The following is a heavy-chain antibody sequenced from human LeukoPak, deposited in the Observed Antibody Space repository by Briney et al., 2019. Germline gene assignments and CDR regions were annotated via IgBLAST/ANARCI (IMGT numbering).Heavy chain of an antibody. J-gene: IGHJ4*02. CDR3: ARGSIVGATFDYFDY. Sequence: ASVTVSCKASGYTFTGYYIHWVRQAPGQGREWMGWINPNSGGTNYAQKFQGRVTMTRDTSISTAYMDLSRLRSDDTAVYYCARGSIVGATFDYFDYWGQGTLVTVSS. D-gene: IGHD1-26*01. CDR2: INPNSGGT. V-gene: IGHV1-2*02. CDR1: GYTFTGYY.